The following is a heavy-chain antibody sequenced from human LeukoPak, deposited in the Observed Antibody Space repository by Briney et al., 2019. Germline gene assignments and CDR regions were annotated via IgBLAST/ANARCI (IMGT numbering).Heavy chain of an antibody. D-gene: IGHD3-3*01. CDR1: GGSFSGYY. V-gene: IGHV4-34*01. Sequence: SETLSLTCAVYGGSFSGYYWSWIRQPPGKGLEWIGEINHSGSTNYNPSLKSRVTISVDTSKNQFSLKLSSVTAADTAVYYCARERGFWSGYHDYWGQGTLVTVSS. CDR3: ARERGFWSGYHDY. J-gene: IGHJ4*02. CDR2: INHSGST.